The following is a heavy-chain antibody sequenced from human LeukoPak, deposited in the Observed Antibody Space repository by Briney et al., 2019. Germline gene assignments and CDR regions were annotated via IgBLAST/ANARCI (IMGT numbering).Heavy chain of an antibody. CDR1: GXSISSYY. CDR3: ARVGSGSFDY. Sequence: PSETLSLTCTVSGXSISSYYWSWIRQPPGKGLEWIGYIYYSGNTNHNPSLKSRVTISIDTSKNQFSLKLSYVTAADTAVYYCARVGSGSFDYWGQGTLVTVSS. D-gene: IGHD6-19*01. CDR2: IYYSGNT. V-gene: IGHV4-59*01. J-gene: IGHJ4*02.